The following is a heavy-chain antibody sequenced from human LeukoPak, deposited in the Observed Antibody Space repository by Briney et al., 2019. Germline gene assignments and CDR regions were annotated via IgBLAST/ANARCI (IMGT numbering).Heavy chain of an antibody. CDR1: GGSFSGYY. J-gene: IGHJ6*03. D-gene: IGHD1-26*01. V-gene: IGHV4-34*01. CDR3: ARVNSGSYQYYYYYYYMDV. CDR2: INHSGST. Sequence: SETLSLTCAVYGGSFSGYYWSWIRQPPGKGLEWIGEINHSGSTNYNPSLKSRVTMSVDTSKNQFSLKLSSVTAADTAVYYCARVNSGSYQYYYYYYYMDVWGKGTTVTISS.